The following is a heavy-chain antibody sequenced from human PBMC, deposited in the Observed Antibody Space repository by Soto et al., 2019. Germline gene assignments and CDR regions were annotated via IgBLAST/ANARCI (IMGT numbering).Heavy chain of an antibody. CDR1: GFTFSNAW. Sequence: EVQLVESGGGLVKPGGSLRLSCAASGFTFSNAWMSWVRQAPGKGLEWVGRIKSKTDGGTTDYAAPVKGRFTISRDDSKNTLYLQMNSLKTEDTAVYYCTTDSSETVLRPEKLERRDYYYYYMDVWGKGTTVTVSS. CDR2: IKSKTDGGTT. V-gene: IGHV3-15*01. CDR3: TTDSSETVLRPEKLERRDYYYYYMDV. D-gene: IGHD1-1*01. J-gene: IGHJ6*03.